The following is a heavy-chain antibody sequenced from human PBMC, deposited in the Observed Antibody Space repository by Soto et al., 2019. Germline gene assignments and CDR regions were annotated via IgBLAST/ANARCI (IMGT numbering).Heavy chain of an antibody. V-gene: IGHV4-4*09. J-gene: IGHJ5*02. Sequence: PSETLSLTCRVSGGSISNDYWTWIRQPPGKGLEWIGYIYKGGSINYNPSLKSRVTISVDTSNNQFSLKLSSVTAADTAVYYCARACHDRSGYAVDPLGHGTLVTVS. CDR1: GGSISNDY. CDR2: IYKGGSI. D-gene: IGHD3-22*01. CDR3: ARACHDRSGYAVDP.